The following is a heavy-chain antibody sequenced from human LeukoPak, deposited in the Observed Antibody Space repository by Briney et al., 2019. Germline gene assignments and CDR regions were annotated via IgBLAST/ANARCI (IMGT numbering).Heavy chain of an antibody. J-gene: IGHJ4*02. CDR2: INPDTGDK. V-gene: IGHV1-8*03. CDR1: GYTFTNYH. Sequence: ASVKVSCKASGYTFTNYHINRVRQASGQGLEWMTWINPDTGDKGYARKFQDRVTITTDTSISTAYMELSSLSSEDTAVYFCARTTSMTASGYDYWGQGTLVTVSS. CDR3: ARTTSMTASGYDY. D-gene: IGHD2-21*02.